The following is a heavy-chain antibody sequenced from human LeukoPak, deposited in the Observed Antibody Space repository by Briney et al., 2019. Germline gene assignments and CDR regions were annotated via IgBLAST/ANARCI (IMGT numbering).Heavy chain of an antibody. D-gene: IGHD6-6*01. CDR3: ASRKEYSTSSVFY. CDR2: ISISGADT. V-gene: IGHV3-23*01. CDR1: GFTFTNYV. Sequence: GGSLRLSCAASGFTFTNYVMTWVRQAPGKGLEWLSGISISGADTYYADSVKGRFTISRDNSKNTVSLRLNSLRAEDSAIYYCASRKEYSTSSVFYWGQGTLVTVSS. J-gene: IGHJ4*02.